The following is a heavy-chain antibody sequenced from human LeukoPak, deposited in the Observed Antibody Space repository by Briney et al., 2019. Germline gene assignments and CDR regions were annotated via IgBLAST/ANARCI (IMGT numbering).Heavy chain of an antibody. CDR1: GYTFTGYY. Sequence: ASVKVSCKASGYTFTGYYMHCVRQAPGQGLEWMGWINPNSGGTNYAQKFQGWVTMTRDTSISTAYMELSRLRSDDTAVYYCAREYCSSTSCYAIWFDPWGQGTLVTVSS. J-gene: IGHJ5*02. D-gene: IGHD2-2*01. V-gene: IGHV1-2*04. CDR3: AREYCSSTSCYAIWFDP. CDR2: INPNSGGT.